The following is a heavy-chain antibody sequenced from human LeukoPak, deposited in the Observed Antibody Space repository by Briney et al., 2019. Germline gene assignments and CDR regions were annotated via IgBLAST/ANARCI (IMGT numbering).Heavy chain of an antibody. J-gene: IGHJ3*02. V-gene: IGHV1-69*13. CDR3: ARCVVEDAFDI. Sequence: SVKVSCKASGGTFISYAISWVRQAPGQGLEWMGGIIPIFGTANYAQKFQGRVTITADGSTSTAYMELSSLRSEDTAVYYCARCVVEDAFDIWGQGTMVTVSS. D-gene: IGHD2-15*01. CDR1: GGTFISYA. CDR2: IIPIFGTA.